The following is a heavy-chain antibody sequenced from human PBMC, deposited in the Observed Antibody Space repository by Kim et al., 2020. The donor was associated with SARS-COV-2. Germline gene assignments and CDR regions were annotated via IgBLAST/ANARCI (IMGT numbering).Heavy chain of an antibody. CDR1: GGSTSSYY. CDR3: ARGSSGWPWYGLDV. D-gene: IGHD6-19*01. J-gene: IGHJ6*02. CDR2: IYFSGSA. Sequence: SETLSLTCTVSGGSTSSYYWTWIRQPPGKGLEWIGYIYFSGSANYNPSLKSRVTISVDTSKNHFSLKLSSVTAADTAVYYCARGSSGWPWYGLDVWGQGTTVTVSS. V-gene: IGHV4-59*01.